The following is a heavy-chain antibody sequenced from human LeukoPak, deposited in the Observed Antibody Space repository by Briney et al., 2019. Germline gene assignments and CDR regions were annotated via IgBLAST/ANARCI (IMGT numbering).Heavy chain of an antibody. D-gene: IGHD4-17*01. CDR2: ISYDGSNK. J-gene: IGHJ4*02. V-gene: IGHV3-30*18. CDR3: AKDRGDYGDYLFDY. Sequence: GSLRLSCAASGFTFSSYGMHWVRQAPGKGLEWVAVISYDGSNKYYADSVKGRFTISRDNSKNTLYLQMNSLRAEDTAVYYCAKDRGDYGDYLFDYWGQGTLVTVSS. CDR1: GFTFSSYG.